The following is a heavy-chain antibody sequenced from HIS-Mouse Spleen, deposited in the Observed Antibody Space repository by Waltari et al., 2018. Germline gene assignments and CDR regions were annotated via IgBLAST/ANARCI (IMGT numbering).Heavy chain of an antibody. J-gene: IGHJ5*02. D-gene: IGHD2-15*01. CDR3: ARDPSIGSTAPWFDP. CDR2: IYYSGST. V-gene: IGHV4-39*07. CDR1: GGSISSSSYY. Sequence: QLQLQESGPGLVKPSETLSLTCTVSGGSISSSSYYWGWIRQPPGKGLEWIGSIYYSGSTYYNPSLKSRVTISVDTSKNQFSLKLSSVTAADTAVYYCARDPSIGSTAPWFDPWGQGTLVTVSS.